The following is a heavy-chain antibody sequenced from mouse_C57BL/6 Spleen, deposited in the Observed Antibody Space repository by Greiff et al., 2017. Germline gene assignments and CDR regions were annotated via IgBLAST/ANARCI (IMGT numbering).Heavy chain of an antibody. J-gene: IGHJ1*03. D-gene: IGHD1-1*01. CDR3: ARGGDYYGSSPLWYFDV. CDR1: GFTFSSYA. Sequence: DVHLVESGGGLVKPGGSLKFSCAASGFTFSSYAMSWVRQTPEKRLEWVATISDGGSYTYYPDNVKGRFTISRDNAKNNLYLQMSHLKSEDTAMYYCARGGDYYGSSPLWYFDVWGTGTTVTVSS. CDR2: ISDGGSYT. V-gene: IGHV5-4*01.